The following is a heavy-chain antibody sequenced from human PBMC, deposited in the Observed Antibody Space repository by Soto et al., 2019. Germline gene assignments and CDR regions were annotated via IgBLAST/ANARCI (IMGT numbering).Heavy chain of an antibody. CDR3: ARGGSGSHFDY. Sequence: PSETLSLTCTVSGGSVSSGDYYWSWIRQPPGKGLEWIGYIYSSGSTNYNPSLKSRVTISVDTSKNQLSLNLNSVTAADTAVYYCARGGSGSHFDYWGQITLVTFSS. V-gene: IGHV4-61*08. D-gene: IGHD3-16*01. CDR1: GGSVSSGDYY. J-gene: IGHJ4*02. CDR2: IYSSGST.